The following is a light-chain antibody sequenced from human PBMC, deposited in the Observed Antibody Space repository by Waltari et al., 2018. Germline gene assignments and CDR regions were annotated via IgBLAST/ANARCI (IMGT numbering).Light chain of an antibody. CDR1: SLRSYY. J-gene: IGLJ3*02. V-gene: IGLV3-19*01. Sequence: SSELTQDPAVSVALGQTVRITCQGDSLRSYYGSWYQQKPGQAPVLVIYGKNNRPSGIPDRFSGSSSGNTASLTITGAQAEDEADYYCNSRDSSGNHAWVFGGGTKLTVL. CDR2: GKN. CDR3: NSRDSSGNHAWV.